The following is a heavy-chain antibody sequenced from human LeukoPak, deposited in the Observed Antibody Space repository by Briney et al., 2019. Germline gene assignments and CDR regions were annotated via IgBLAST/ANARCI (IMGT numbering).Heavy chain of an antibody. D-gene: IGHD3-10*01. CDR2: IYYDGSNK. J-gene: IGHJ4*02. V-gene: IGHV3-33*01. CDR1: GFTFSTYG. Sequence: GGSLRLSCAASGFTFSTYGMHWVRQAPGKGLEWVALIYYDGSNKYYADSVKGRLTVSRDNSKNTLYLQMNVLRAEGTGIYYCTREEVRAPLDNWGQGSLVTVSS. CDR3: TREEVRAPLDN.